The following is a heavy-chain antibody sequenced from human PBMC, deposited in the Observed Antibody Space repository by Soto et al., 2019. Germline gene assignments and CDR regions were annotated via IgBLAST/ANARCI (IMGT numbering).Heavy chain of an antibody. Sequence: GASVKVSCKASGYTFTGYYMHWVRQAPGQGLEWMGWINPNSGGTNYAQKFQGWVTMTRDTSISTAYMELSRLRSDDTAVYYCARRYCSGTSCYSDYWGQGTLVTVSS. CDR3: ARRYCSGTSCYSDY. CDR2: INPNSGGT. V-gene: IGHV1-2*04. CDR1: GYTFTGYY. J-gene: IGHJ4*02. D-gene: IGHD2-2*01.